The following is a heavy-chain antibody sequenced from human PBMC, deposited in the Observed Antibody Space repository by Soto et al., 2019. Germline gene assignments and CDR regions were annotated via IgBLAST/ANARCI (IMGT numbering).Heavy chain of an antibody. CDR2: ISAANGNT. D-gene: IGHD3-22*01. J-gene: IGHJ4*02. V-gene: IGHV1-3*01. CDR1: GYTFTHFS. CDR3: AAQRYDSSVRDVY. Sequence: GASVKVSCKASGYTFTHFSLHWVRQAPGQSLEWMGWISAANGNTKYSPKLQGRVTITRDTSTSTAYMELSSLTSEDTAVYYCAAQRYDSSVRDVYWGQGTLVTVSS.